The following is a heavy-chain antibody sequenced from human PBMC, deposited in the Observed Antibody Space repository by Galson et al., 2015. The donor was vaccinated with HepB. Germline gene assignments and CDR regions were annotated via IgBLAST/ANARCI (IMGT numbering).Heavy chain of an antibody. CDR2: ISSSSTTI. CDR3: AREYCSGGSCFGFDP. J-gene: IGHJ5*02. CDR1: GFIFSDYS. Sequence: SLRLSCAASGFIFSDYSMNWVRQAPGKGLEWVSYISSSSTTIFDADSVKGRFTISRDNAKNSLYLQMNSPRADDTAVYYCAREYCSGGSCFGFDPWGQGTLVTVSS. V-gene: IGHV3-48*01. D-gene: IGHD2-15*01.